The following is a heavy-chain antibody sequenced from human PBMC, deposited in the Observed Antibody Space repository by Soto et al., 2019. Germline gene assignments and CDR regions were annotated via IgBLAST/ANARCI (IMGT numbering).Heavy chain of an antibody. CDR2: IYPGDSDT. V-gene: IGHV5-51*01. CDR1: GYSFTSYW. D-gene: IGHD3-22*01. CDR3: ARLLSSSGSGPYPHFDY. J-gene: IGHJ4*02. Sequence: PGESLKISCKGSGYSFTSYWIGWVRQMPGKGLEWMGIIYPGDSDTRYSPSFQGQVTISADKSISTAYLQWSSLKASDTAMYYCARLLSSSGSGPYPHFDYWGQGTLVTVSS.